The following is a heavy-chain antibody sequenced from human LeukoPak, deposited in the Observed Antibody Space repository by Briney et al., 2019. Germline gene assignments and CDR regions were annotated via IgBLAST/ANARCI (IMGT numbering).Heavy chain of an antibody. CDR2: INPKSGGT. D-gene: IGHD2-15*01. J-gene: IGHJ6*02. V-gene: IGHV1-2*02. CDR3: ARDLLTATQYYGMDV. CDR1: GYTFTGYY. Sequence: ASVKASCKASGYTFTGYYMHWVRQAPGQGLEWMGWINPKSGGTNYAQKFQGRVTMTRDTSISTAYMELSRLRSDDTAVYYCARDLLTATQYYGMDVWGQGTTVTVSS.